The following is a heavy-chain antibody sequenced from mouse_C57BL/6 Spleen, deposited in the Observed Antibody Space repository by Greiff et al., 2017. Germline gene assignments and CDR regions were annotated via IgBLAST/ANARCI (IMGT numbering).Heavy chain of an antibody. CDR2: INPNYGTT. CDR3: ARSGYYGSSYYFDY. Sequence: VQLQQSGPELVKPGASVKISCKASGYSFTDYNMNWVKQSNGKSLEWIGVINPNYGTTSYNQKFKGKATLTVDQSSSTAYMPLNSLTSEDSAVYYCARSGYYGSSYYFDYWGQGTTLTVSS. V-gene: IGHV1-39*01. CDR1: GYSFTDYN. J-gene: IGHJ2*01. D-gene: IGHD1-1*01.